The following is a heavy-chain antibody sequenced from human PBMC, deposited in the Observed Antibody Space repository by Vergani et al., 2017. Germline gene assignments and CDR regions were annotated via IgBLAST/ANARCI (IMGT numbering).Heavy chain of an antibody. V-gene: IGHV3-30*18. J-gene: IGHJ4*02. CDR1: GFTFSSYG. D-gene: IGHD3-22*01. CDR3: AKGAINYYDIYWAFDY. Sequence: VQLVESGGGLVQPGGSLRLSCAASGFTFSSYGMHWVRQAPGKGLEWVAVISYDGSNKYYADSVKGRFTISRDNSKNTLYLQMNSLRAEDTAVYYCAKGAINYYDIYWAFDYWGQGTLVTVSS. CDR2: ISYDGSNK.